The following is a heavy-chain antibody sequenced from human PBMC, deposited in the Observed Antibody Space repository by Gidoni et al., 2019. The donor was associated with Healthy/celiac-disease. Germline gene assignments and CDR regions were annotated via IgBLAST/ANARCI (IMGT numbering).Heavy chain of an antibody. Sequence: EVQLVESGGGLVKPGGSLRLSCAASGFTFSNAWMSWVRQAPGKGLEWVGRIKSKTDGGTTDYAAPVKGRFTISRDDSKNTLYLQMNSLKTEDTAVYYCTAGYCSGGSCYSGDYWGQGTLVTVSS. CDR1: GFTFSNAW. D-gene: IGHD2-15*01. CDR3: TAGYCSGGSCYSGDY. CDR2: IKSKTDGGTT. V-gene: IGHV3-15*01. J-gene: IGHJ4*02.